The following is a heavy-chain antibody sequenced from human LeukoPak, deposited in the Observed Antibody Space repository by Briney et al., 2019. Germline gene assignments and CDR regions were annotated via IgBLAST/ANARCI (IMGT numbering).Heavy chain of an antibody. J-gene: IGHJ4*02. V-gene: IGHV4-4*02. CDR3: ARENGDYTFDY. D-gene: IGHD4-17*01. CDR1: GGSISGTNW. CDR2: ISLRGLT. Sequence: SETLSLTCGVSGGSISGTNWWSWVRQPPGQGLEWIGEISLRGLTNYNPSLRSRLTMSLDESKNQVSLNLTSVTAADTAVYYCARENGDYTFDYWGQGTLVTVSS.